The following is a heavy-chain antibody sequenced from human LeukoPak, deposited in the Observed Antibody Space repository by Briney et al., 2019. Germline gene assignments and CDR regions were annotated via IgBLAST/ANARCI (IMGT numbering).Heavy chain of an antibody. V-gene: IGHV4-34*01. D-gene: IGHD6-19*01. Sequence: SETLSLTCAGSGGAFTGYYWSWIRQPPGKGLEWIGEINHSGATNYNPSLKSRVTISVDTSKNQFSLRLTSVSAADTGVYYCATPTRGGIAVTGTFRHWGQGTQVTVSS. CDR1: GGAFTGYY. CDR3: ATPTRGGIAVTGTFRH. CDR2: INHSGAT. J-gene: IGHJ4*02.